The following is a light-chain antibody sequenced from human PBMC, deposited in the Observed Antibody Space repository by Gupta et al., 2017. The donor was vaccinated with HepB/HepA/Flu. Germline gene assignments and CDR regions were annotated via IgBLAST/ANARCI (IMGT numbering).Light chain of an antibody. CDR1: QIIRSDF. Sequence: EIVLSQSPGTMSLSPGERATLACRDSQIIRSDFLAWYQHKRGQAPRLVIYGASSRATGIPNRFSGRGFGTVFTLTISRLETEDFAVYYCQHYGSALIFGPGTKVEI. CDR3: QHYGSALI. CDR2: GAS. V-gene: IGKV3-20*01. J-gene: IGKJ3*01.